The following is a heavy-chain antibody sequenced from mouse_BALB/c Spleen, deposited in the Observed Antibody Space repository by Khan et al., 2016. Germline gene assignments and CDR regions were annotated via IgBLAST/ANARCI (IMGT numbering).Heavy chain of an antibody. V-gene: IGHV14-3*02. Sequence: VQLQQSGAGLVKPGASVKLSCAASGFNIKDTYMHWVKQRPEQGLEWIGRIDPANSNTKYDPKVPGKATITVDTSSSTAYLQLSSLTSKSTAVYYCASSPYYYGCEFAYWGQGTLVTVSA. J-gene: IGHJ3*01. D-gene: IGHD1-2*01. CDR1: GFNIKDTY. CDR3: ASSPYYYGCEFAY. CDR2: IDPANSNT.